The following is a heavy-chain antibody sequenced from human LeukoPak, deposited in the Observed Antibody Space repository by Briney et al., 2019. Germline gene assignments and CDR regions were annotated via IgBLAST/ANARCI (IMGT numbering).Heavy chain of an antibody. CDR2: ISGSGDST. D-gene: IGHD2-15*01. J-gene: IGHJ5*01. CDR3: AKVGVGYCSGGTCLNWFDS. Sequence: PGGSLRLSCAASGFTFSIYAMTWVRQSPGKGLEWVSSISGSGDSTYYVDSVKGRFTISRDNSKTTLYLQMNSLRVEDTAAYYCAKVGVGYCSGGTCLNWFDSWGQGTLVTVSS. CDR1: GFTFSIYA. V-gene: IGHV3-23*01.